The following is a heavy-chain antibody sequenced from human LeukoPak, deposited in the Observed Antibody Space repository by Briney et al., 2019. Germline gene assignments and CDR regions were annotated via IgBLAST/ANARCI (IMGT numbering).Heavy chain of an antibody. V-gene: IGHV4-34*01. CDR3: ARGGGYSGYGVLDY. Sequence: PSETLSLTCAVYGGSFSGYYWSWIRQPPGKGLEWIGEINHSGSTNYNPSLKSRVTISVDTSKNQFSLKLSSVTAADTAVYYCARGGGYSGYGVLDYWGQGTLVTVSS. D-gene: IGHD5-12*01. CDR2: INHSGST. J-gene: IGHJ4*02. CDR1: GGSFSGYY.